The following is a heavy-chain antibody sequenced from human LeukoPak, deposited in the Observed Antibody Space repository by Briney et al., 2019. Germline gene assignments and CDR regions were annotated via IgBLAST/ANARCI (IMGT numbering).Heavy chain of an antibody. V-gene: IGHV3-66*01. Sequence: GGSLRLSCAASGVTVSSNYMTWVRQAPGKGLEWVAVIYTSGSTYYADPVKGRFTISRDNSRNILYLQMNSLRGEDTAVYYCARTNSGWYGWFDPWGQGTLVTVSS. CDR1: GVTVSSNY. CDR2: IYTSGST. CDR3: ARTNSGWYGWFDP. J-gene: IGHJ5*02. D-gene: IGHD6-19*01.